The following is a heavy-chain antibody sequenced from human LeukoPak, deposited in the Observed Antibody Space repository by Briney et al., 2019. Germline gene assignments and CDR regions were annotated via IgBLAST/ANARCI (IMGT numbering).Heavy chain of an antibody. CDR1: GYTFTNNF. Sequence: ASVKVSCKASGYTFTNNFMHWVRQAPGQGLEWIGIINPSGDNTWYAQKFQGRVTMTRNTSISTAYMELSSLRTEDTAVYYCARVPRRGDRFDPWGQGTLVTVSS. CDR2: INPSGDNT. J-gene: IGHJ5*02. V-gene: IGHV1-46*01. D-gene: IGHD3-10*01. CDR3: ARVPRRGDRFDP.